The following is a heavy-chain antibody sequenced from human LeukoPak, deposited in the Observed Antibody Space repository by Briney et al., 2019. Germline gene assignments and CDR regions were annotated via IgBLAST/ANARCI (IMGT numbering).Heavy chain of an antibody. D-gene: IGHD3-3*01. J-gene: IGHJ6*03. CDR3: AKDGSGPSLYYYYMDV. CDR1: GFTFSSYG. CDR2: IRYDGSNK. Sequence: GGSLRLSCAASGFTFSSYGMHWVRQAPGKGLEWVAFIRYDGSNKYYADSVKGRFTISRDNSKNTLYLQMNSLRAEDTAVYYCAKDGSGPSLYYYYMDVWGKGTTVTVSS. V-gene: IGHV3-30*02.